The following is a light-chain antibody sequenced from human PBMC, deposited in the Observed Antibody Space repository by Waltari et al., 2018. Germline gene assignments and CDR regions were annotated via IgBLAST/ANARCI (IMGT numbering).Light chain of an antibody. CDR3: QQYRSYKS. Sequence: DIQLTQSPSTLSASVGDKVTLTCRASQSIDSWLAWYQQKPGKAPNILIQKASTLEAGVSSRFSGSGYGTEFTLTISSLQSDDSATYYCQQYRSYKSFGQGTKVEIK. J-gene: IGKJ1*01. V-gene: IGKV1-5*03. CDR1: QSIDSW. CDR2: KAS.